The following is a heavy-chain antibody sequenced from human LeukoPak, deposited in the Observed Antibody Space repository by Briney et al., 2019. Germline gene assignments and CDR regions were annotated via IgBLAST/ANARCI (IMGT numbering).Heavy chain of an antibody. CDR1: GGTFSSYT. J-gene: IGHJ6*03. CDR2: IIPIFGTA. CDR3: ARERSAAPETNYYYYMDV. V-gene: IGHV1-69*05. D-gene: IGHD6-13*01. Sequence: ASVKVSCKASGGTFSSYTISWVRQAPGQGLEWMGRIIPIFGTANYAQKFQGRVTITTDESTSTAYMELSSLRSEDTAVYYCARERSAAPETNYYYYMDVWGKGTTVTVSS.